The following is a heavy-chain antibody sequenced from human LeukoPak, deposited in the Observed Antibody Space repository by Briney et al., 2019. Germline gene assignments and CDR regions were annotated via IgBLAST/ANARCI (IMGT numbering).Heavy chain of an antibody. CDR1: GGSISSYY. V-gene: IGHV4-59*08. CDR3: ARHSGWYENGMDV. J-gene: IGHJ6*02. Sequence: PSETLSLTCTVSGGSISSYYWSWIRQPPRKGLEWSGYIYYSGSTNYNPSLKSRVTISVDTSKNQFSLKLSSVTAADTAVYYCARHSGWYENGMDVWGQGTTVTVSS. CDR2: IYYSGST. D-gene: IGHD6-19*01.